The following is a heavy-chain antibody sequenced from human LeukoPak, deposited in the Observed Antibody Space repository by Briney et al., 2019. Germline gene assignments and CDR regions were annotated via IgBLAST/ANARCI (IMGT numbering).Heavy chain of an antibody. Sequence: GGSLRLSCVGSGFTFSSYGMHWVRQAPGKGLEWVAFIRDDAKNRYYADSVKGRFTISRDNSKNTLFLQMNSLRAEDTAVYYCAKDKSGGSYDYWGQGTLITVSS. D-gene: IGHD1-26*01. J-gene: IGHJ4*02. CDR3: AKDKSGGSYDY. CDR2: IRDDAKNR. CDR1: GFTFSSYG. V-gene: IGHV3-30*02.